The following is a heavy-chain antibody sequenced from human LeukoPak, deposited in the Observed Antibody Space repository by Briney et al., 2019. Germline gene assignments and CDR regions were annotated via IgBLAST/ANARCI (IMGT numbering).Heavy chain of an antibody. J-gene: IGHJ4*02. CDR2: IYGGGST. Sequence: GGSLRLSCAASGFTVSSNYMSWVRQAPGKGLEWVSVIYGGGSTYYADSVKGRFTISRDNSKNTLYLQMNSLRAEDTAVYYCARPIYGSGSYAADYWGQGTLVTVSS. CDR1: GFTVSSNY. CDR3: ARPIYGSGSYAADY. V-gene: IGHV3-53*01. D-gene: IGHD3-10*01.